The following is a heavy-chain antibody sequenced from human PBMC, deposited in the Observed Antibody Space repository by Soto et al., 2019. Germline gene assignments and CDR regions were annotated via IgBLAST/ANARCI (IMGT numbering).Heavy chain of an antibody. CDR1: GFTFSSYA. CDR3: ANLNLVPHLYYYYYGMDV. V-gene: IGHV3-23*01. CDR2: ISGSGGST. Sequence: PGGSLRLSCAASGFTFSSYAMSWVRQAPGKGLEWVSAISGSGGSTYYADSVKGRFTISRDNSKNTLYLQMNSLRAEDTAVYYCANLNLVPHLYYYYYGMDVWGQGTTVTVSS. J-gene: IGHJ6*02. D-gene: IGHD6-13*01.